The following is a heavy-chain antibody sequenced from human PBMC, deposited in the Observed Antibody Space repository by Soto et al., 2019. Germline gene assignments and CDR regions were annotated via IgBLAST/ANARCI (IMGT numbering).Heavy chain of an antibody. D-gene: IGHD6-13*01. V-gene: IGHV4-59*08. CDR1: GGSISSYY. CDR3: ATHGLVLAY. CDR2: IHYSGST. J-gene: IGHJ4*02. Sequence: SETLSLTCTVSGGSISSYYWSWIRQPPGKGLDYIGYIHYSGSTNYNPALKSRVTISLDTSKNQFSLKLSSVTAADVDVYYCATHGLVLAYRAQRTLVTASS.